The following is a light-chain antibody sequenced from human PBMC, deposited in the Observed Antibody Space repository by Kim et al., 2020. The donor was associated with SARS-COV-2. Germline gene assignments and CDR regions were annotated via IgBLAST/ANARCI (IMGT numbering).Light chain of an antibody. CDR1: SGVSSY. V-gene: IGKV3-11*01. CDR3: QQRGDWPYT. CDR2: GAS. J-gene: IGKJ2*01. Sequence: RGEGASPSCRAQSGVSSYLAWYQQKPGQAPRLLIYGASNRATGIPARFSGSGSGTDFTLTISSLEPEDFALYYCQQRGDWPYTFGQGTKLEI.